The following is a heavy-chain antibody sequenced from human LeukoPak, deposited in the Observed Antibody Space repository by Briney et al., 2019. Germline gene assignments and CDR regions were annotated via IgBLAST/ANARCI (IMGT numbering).Heavy chain of an antibody. J-gene: IGHJ4*02. V-gene: IGHV3-48*04. D-gene: IGHD1-1*01. CDR3: ARDYNYAFDI. CDR2: IGIDSGKT. CDR1: GFTFSDYS. Sequence: GGSLRLSCAASGFTFSDYSMNWVGQAPWKGLEGNGYIGIDSGKTNYAESVKGRFTIYGDNDKNSMYLEKNRLRVEGPGVYYFARDYNYAFDIWGQGTLVTVSS.